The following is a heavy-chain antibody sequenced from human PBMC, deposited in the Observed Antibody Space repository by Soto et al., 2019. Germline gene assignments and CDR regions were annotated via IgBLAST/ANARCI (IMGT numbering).Heavy chain of an antibody. J-gene: IGHJ6*02. Sequence: SVKVSCKASGGTFSSYAISWVRQAPGQGLEWMGGIIPIFGTANYAQKFQGRVTITADESTSTAYMELSSRRSEDTAVYYCARGSITMVRGVIPPYYYNGMDVWGQGTTVTVSS. CDR3: ARGSITMVRGVIPPYYYNGMDV. V-gene: IGHV1-69*13. CDR1: GGTFSSYA. D-gene: IGHD3-10*01. CDR2: IIPIFGTA.